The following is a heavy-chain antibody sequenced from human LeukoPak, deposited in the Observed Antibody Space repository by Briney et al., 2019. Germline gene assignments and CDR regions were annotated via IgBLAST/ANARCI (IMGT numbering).Heavy chain of an antibody. J-gene: IGHJ4*02. Sequence: ASVKVSCKASGYTFIVYFINWVRQAPGQGLEWMGIIYPSGGRTSYAQKFQGRVTMTRDMSTSTVYMELSSLRSEDTAVYYCAKRGYLDFGYWGQGTLVTVSS. CDR1: GYTFIVYF. D-gene: IGHD5-18*01. V-gene: IGHV1-46*01. CDR2: IYPSGGRT. CDR3: AKRGYLDFGY.